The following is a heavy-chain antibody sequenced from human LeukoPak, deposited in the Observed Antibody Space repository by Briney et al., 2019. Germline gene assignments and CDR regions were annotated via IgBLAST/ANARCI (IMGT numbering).Heavy chain of an antibody. V-gene: IGHV3-21*06. D-gene: IGHD6-19*01. CDR3: ARDTSEVFQWHVFDH. CDR2: ISGDSGQI. Sequence: PGGSLRLSCAASGFVFDAFSMNWVRQAPGKGLEWVASISGDSGQIFNADSVRGRFTISRDNAENSVYLEMQSLTVEDTAVYYCARDTSEVFQWHVFDHWGQGVLVTVSS. CDR1: GFVFDAFS. J-gene: IGHJ4*02.